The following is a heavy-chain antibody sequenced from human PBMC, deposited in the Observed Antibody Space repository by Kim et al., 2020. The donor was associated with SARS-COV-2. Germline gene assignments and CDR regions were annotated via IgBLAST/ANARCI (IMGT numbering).Heavy chain of an antibody. CDR3: AKVGGRRPGGIAAAWYYGMDV. V-gene: IGHV3-43D*03. Sequence: GGSLRLSCAASGFTFDDYAMHWVRQAPGKGLEWVSLISWDGGSTYYADSVKGRFTISRDNSKNSLYLQMNSLRAEDTALYYCAKVGGRRPGGIAAAWYYGMDVWGQGTTVTVSS. D-gene: IGHD6-13*01. J-gene: IGHJ6*02. CDR2: ISWDGGST. CDR1: GFTFDDYA.